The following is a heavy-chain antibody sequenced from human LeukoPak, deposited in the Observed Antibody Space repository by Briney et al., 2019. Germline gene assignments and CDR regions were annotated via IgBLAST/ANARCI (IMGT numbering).Heavy chain of an antibody. J-gene: IGHJ5*02. Sequence: PGGSLRLSCVDSGFTSSSNNMNWVRQAPGKGLEWLSFISDKGHVIYYADSVKGRFTISRDNAKNSLFLQMNSLRDEDTAVYYCARGAGSSWFYHWGQGTLVTVSS. CDR2: ISDKGHVI. V-gene: IGHV3-48*02. D-gene: IGHD4/OR15-4a*01. CDR1: GFTSSSNN. CDR3: ARGAGSSWFYH.